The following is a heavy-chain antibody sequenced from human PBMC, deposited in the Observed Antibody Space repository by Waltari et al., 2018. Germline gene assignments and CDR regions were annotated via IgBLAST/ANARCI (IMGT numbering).Heavy chain of an antibody. CDR2: IYYSGST. J-gene: IGHJ4*02. CDR1: GGSISSSSYY. V-gene: IGHV4-39*01. Sequence: QLQLQESGPGLVKPSETLSLTCTVSGGSISSSSYYWGWIRQPPGKGLEWIGSIYYSGSTYYNPSLKSRVTIAVDTSKNQFSLKLSSVTAADTAVYYCARQRNWGDDYWGQGTLVTVSS. D-gene: IGHD7-27*01. CDR3: ARQRNWGDDY.